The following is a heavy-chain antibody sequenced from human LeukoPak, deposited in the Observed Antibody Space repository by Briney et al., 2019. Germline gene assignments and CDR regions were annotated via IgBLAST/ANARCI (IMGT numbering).Heavy chain of an antibody. D-gene: IGHD1-14*01. Sequence: GRSLRLSCAASGFTFSSYAMHGVRQAPGKGPEWVTVISHDGTTKYYAGSVKGGFTISRDNSKKTLYLQMSRLRVEDTSMYYCARDPIPGAPDYFDHWGQGTLVTVSS. CDR3: ARDPIPGAPDYFDH. CDR2: ISHDGTTK. J-gene: IGHJ4*02. V-gene: IGHV3-30-3*01. CDR1: GFTFSSYA.